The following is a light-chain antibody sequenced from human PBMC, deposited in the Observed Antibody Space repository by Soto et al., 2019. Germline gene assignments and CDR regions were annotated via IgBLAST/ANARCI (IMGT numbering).Light chain of an antibody. CDR1: QSVSSS. Sequence: ETVMTQSPVTLSVSPGERATLSCRASQSVSSSLAWYQQKPGQAPKVLIYAASTRATGIPARFSGSGSGTEFTLTISSLQSEDFAVYYCQQYNNWPPTFGQGTKVEIK. CDR2: AAS. J-gene: IGKJ1*01. CDR3: QQYNNWPPT. V-gene: IGKV3-15*01.